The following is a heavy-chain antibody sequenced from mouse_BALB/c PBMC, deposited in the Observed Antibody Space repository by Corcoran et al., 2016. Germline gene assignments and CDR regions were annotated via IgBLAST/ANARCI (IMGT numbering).Heavy chain of an antibody. CDR1: GYTFTTAG. D-gene: IGHD2-4*01. V-gene: IGHV9-4*02. J-gene: IGHJ3*01. CDR3: ARYDYDGFAY. CDR2: INTHSGVP. Sequence: QIQLVQSGPELKKPGETVRISCKASGYTFTTAGMQWVQKMPGKGLKWIGWINTHSGVPKYAEDFKGRFAFSLETSASTAYLQIRNLKNEDTATYFCARYDYDGFAYWGQGTLVTVSA.